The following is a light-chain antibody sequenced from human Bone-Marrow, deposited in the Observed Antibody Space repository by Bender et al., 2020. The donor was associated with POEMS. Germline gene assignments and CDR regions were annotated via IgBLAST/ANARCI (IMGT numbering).Light chain of an antibody. V-gene: IGLV2-14*01. CDR3: SSYAGSNTYV. CDR2: EVN. CDR1: SSDVGGYQY. Sequence: QSALTQPASVSGSPGQSITISCTGTSSDVGGYQYVSWYQQHPDKAPKLMIYEVNHRPSGISDRFSGSKSANTASLTISGLQAEDEADYYCSSYAGSNTYVFGSGTKVTVL. J-gene: IGLJ1*01.